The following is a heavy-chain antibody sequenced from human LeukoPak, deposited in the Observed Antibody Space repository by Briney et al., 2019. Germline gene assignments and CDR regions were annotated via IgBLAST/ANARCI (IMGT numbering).Heavy chain of an antibody. J-gene: IGHJ6*02. CDR3: AKAVESRALARPYGMDV. Sequence: PGGSLRLSCAASGFTFDDYAMHWVRQAPGKGLEWVSLISGDGIRIHYADSVKGRFTISGDNSKNSLYLQMSRLRAEDTALYYCAKAVESRALARPYGMDVWGQGTPVTVSS. D-gene: IGHD3-3*02. CDR1: GFTFDDYA. CDR2: ISGDGIRI. V-gene: IGHV3-43*02.